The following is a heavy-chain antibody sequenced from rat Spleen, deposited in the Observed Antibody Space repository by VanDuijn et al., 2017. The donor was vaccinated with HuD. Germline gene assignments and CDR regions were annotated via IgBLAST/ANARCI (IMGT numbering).Heavy chain of an antibody. CDR2: ITSSGGSS. CDR3: SRGSTVATVLDA. D-gene: IGHD1-8*01. J-gene: IGHJ4*01. Sequence: EVQLVESGGGLVQPGRSLKLSCAASGFTFSNYYMAWVRQAPTKGLEWVASITSSGGSSYCRDSVKGRFTISRDDAKSTLYLQMDSLRSEDTATYYCSRGSTVATVLDAWGQGASVTVSS. CDR1: GFTFSNYY. V-gene: IGHV5-25*01.